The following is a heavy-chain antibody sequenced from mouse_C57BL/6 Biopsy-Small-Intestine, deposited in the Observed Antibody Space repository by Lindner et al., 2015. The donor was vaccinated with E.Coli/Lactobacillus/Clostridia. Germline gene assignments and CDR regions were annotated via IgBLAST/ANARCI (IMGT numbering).Heavy chain of an antibody. CDR3: ARAKGIQLWLEEFDY. CDR1: GYSFTSHG. D-gene: IGHD2-2*01. J-gene: IGHJ4*01. CDR2: ISAYNGNI. V-gene: IGHV1-66*01. Sequence: SVKVSCKASGYSFTSHGISWVRQAPGQGLEWMGWISAYNGNINYAQKLQGRVTMTTDTSTSTANMELRSLRSDDTAVYYCARAKGIQLWLEEFDYWGQGTLVTVSS.